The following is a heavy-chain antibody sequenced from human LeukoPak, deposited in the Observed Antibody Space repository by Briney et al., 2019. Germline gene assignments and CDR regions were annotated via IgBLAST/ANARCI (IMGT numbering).Heavy chain of an antibody. J-gene: IGHJ4*02. CDR2: ITSGSSYI. D-gene: IGHD3-22*01. CDR1: GFTFSSYN. Sequence: GGSLRLSCAASGFTFSSYNMNWVRQAPGQGLEWVSSITSGSSYIYYADSVKGRFTISRDNAKSSLYLQMNSLRAEDTAVYYCAKDLGTYYYDSSGSDWGQGTLVTVSS. V-gene: IGHV3-21*04. CDR3: AKDLGTYYYDSSGSD.